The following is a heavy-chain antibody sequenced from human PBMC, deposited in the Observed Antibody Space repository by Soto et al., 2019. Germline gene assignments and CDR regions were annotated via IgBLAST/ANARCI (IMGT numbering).Heavy chain of an antibody. CDR3: AAGPNYYDSSGYYLGDFQH. CDR1: GLTFTSSA. Sequence: QMQLVQSGPEVKKPGTSVKVSCKASGLTFTSSAVQWVRQARGQRLEWIGWIVVGSGNTNYAQKFQERVTITRDMSTSTAYMELSSLRSEDTAVYYCAAGPNYYDSSGYYLGDFQHWGQGTLVTVSS. J-gene: IGHJ1*01. D-gene: IGHD3-22*01. V-gene: IGHV1-58*01. CDR2: IVVGSGNT.